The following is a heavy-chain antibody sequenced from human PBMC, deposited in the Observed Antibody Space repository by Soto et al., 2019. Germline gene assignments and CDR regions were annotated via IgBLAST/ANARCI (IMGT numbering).Heavy chain of an antibody. CDR2: IIPIFGTA. Sequence: QVQLVQSGAEVKKPGSSVKVSCKASGGTFSSYAISWVRQAPGQGLEWMGGIIPIFGTANYAQKFQGRVTITADESTSTAYMELSSLRSEDTAVYYCARAVGRYCSGGSCHSQYFQHWGQGTLVTVSS. CDR1: GGTFSSYA. V-gene: IGHV1-69*01. CDR3: ARAVGRYCSGGSCHSQYFQH. J-gene: IGHJ1*01. D-gene: IGHD2-15*01.